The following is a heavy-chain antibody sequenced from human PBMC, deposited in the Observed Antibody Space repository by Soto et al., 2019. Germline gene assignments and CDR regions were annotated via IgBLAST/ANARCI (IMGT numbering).Heavy chain of an antibody. Sequence: QVQLVQSGAEVKKPGASVKVSCKASGYTFTSYAMHWVRQAPGQRLEWMGWINAGNGNTKYSQKFQGRVTITRDTSASTAYRELSSLRSEDTAVYYCARGDIVVVVAATPFDYWGQGTLVTVSS. CDR1: GYTFTSYA. D-gene: IGHD2-15*01. V-gene: IGHV1-3*01. CDR3: ARGDIVVVVAATPFDY. CDR2: INAGNGNT. J-gene: IGHJ4*02.